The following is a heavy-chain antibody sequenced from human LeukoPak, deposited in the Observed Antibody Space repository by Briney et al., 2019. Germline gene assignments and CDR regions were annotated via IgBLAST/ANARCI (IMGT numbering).Heavy chain of an antibody. Sequence: SETLSLTCTVSGGSFDSPYWTWLRQPAGKGPQWLARTYTGGTIDYHPSLKGRVTMSLSPSRNQFSLQLSSVTAADTAVYYCARAPRYYMNIDVWGKGTTVIVSS. J-gene: IGHJ6*03. CDR1: GGSFDSPY. D-gene: IGHD2-21*01. CDR3: ARAPRYYMNIDV. V-gene: IGHV4-4*07. CDR2: TYTGGTI.